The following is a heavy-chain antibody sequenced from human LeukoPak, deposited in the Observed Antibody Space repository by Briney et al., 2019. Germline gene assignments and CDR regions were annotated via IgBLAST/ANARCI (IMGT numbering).Heavy chain of an antibody. CDR2: ISWNSNNI. V-gene: IGHV3-9*01. CDR1: GFTFDDYA. Sequence: GGSLRLSCAASGFTFDDYAMHWVRQAPGKGLEWVSGISWNSNNIDYADSVKGRFTISRDNSKNTLYLQMNSLRAEDTAVYYCAKVVASDGDYFDYWGQGTLVTVSS. J-gene: IGHJ4*02. D-gene: IGHD4-17*01. CDR3: AKVVASDGDYFDY.